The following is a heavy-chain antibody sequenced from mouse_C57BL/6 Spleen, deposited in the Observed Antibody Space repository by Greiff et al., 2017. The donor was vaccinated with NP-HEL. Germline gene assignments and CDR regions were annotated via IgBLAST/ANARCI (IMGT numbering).Heavy chain of an antibody. Sequence: QVQLQQPGAELVMPGASVKLSCKASGYTFTSYWMHWVKQRPGQGLEWIGEIDPSDSYTNYNHKFKGKSTLTVDKSSSTAYMQLSSLTSEDSAVYYCARSPYSNYGYFDVWGTGTTVTVSS. CDR2: IDPSDSYT. D-gene: IGHD2-5*01. CDR1: GYTFTSYW. J-gene: IGHJ1*03. V-gene: IGHV1-69*01. CDR3: ARSPYSNYGYFDV.